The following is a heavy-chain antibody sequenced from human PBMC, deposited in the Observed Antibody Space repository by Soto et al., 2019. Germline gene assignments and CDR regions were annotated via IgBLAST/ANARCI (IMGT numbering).Heavy chain of an antibody. CDR3: ARDRLPQQAAPPDY. CDR2: IGGSSSDI. CDR1: GFTFSSYN. Sequence: GGSLILSCAASGFTFSSYNMNWVRQTPGKGLEWVSYIGGSSSDISYADSVKGRFTISRDNAKNSLYLQMNSLRADDSAVYYCARDRLPQQAAPPDYWGQGTLVTVSS. V-gene: IGHV3-48*01. J-gene: IGHJ4*02. D-gene: IGHD6-6*01.